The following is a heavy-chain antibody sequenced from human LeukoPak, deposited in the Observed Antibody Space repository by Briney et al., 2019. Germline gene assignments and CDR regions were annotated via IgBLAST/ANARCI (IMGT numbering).Heavy chain of an antibody. CDR2: IYYSGST. Sequence: KPSETLSLTCTVSGGSISSSGYYWGWIRQPPGKGLEWIGSIYYSGSTYYNPSLKSRVTISVDTSKNQFSLKLSSVTAADTAVYYCASLGQLGYWGQGTLVTVSS. CDR3: ASLGQLGY. D-gene: IGHD6-13*01. J-gene: IGHJ4*02. CDR1: GGSISSSGYY. V-gene: IGHV4-39*01.